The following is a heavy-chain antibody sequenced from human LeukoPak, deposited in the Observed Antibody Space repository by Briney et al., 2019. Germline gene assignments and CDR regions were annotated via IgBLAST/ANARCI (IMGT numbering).Heavy chain of an antibody. Sequence: PSETLSLTCSISGGSISSSNYYWGWIRQPPGKGLEWIGSIYFSGSTYYNVSLKSRVTISVDTSNNQFSLRLSSVTAADTAVYYCARERVSGAVFDYWGQGTLVTVSS. CDR1: GGSISSSNYY. V-gene: IGHV4-39*07. CDR2: IYFSGST. D-gene: IGHD6-25*01. J-gene: IGHJ4*02. CDR3: ARERVSGAVFDY.